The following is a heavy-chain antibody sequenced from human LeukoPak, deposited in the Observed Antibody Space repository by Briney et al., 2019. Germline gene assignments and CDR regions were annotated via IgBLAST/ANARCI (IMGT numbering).Heavy chain of an antibody. Sequence: GGSLRLSCAASGFTFSSYTMNWVRQAPGKGLEWVSSIKTILDYTYYAESTQGRFTISRDNAKNSLYLQLNSLRAEDTAVYYCARSYCSGGSCYSADYWGQGTLVAVSS. V-gene: IGHV3-21*01. CDR3: ARSYCSGGSCYSADY. D-gene: IGHD2-15*01. J-gene: IGHJ4*02. CDR2: IKTILDYT. CDR1: GFTFSSYT.